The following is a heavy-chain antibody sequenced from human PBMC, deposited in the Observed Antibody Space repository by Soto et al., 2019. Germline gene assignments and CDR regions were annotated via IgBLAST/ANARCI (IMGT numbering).Heavy chain of an antibody. V-gene: IGHV3-74*01. CDR1: GSTFSNDW. Sequence: EVQLVESGGGLLQPGGSVRLSCAVSGSTFSNDWMHWVRQAPGKGLVWVSHINSDGSSTNYADFVKGRFTIARDNAKNTVYLQMNSLRAEDTAVYYCASDRSYSLDVWGQGTTVTVSS. CDR2: INSDGSST. J-gene: IGHJ6*02. CDR3: ASDRSYSLDV.